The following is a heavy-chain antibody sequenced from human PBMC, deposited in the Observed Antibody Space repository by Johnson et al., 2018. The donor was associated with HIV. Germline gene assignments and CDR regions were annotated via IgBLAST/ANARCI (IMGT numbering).Heavy chain of an antibody. CDR3: AKERGFYYYDSSGSGAFDI. V-gene: IGHV3-15*05. J-gene: IGHJ3*02. CDR2: IKSKTDGGTT. Sequence: VQLVESGGGLVKPGGSLRLSCAASGFTFSNAWMSWVRQAPGKGLEWVGRIKSKTDGGTTDYAAPVKGRFTISRDDSKNTLYLQMNSLRAEDTALYYCAKERGFYYYDSSGSGAFDIWGQGTMVTVSS. CDR1: GFTFSNAW. D-gene: IGHD3-22*01.